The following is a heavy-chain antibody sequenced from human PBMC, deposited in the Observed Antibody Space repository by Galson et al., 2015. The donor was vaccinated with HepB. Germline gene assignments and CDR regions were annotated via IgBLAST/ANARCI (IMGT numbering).Heavy chain of an antibody. J-gene: IGHJ4*02. D-gene: IGHD2-2*02. Sequence: SLRLSCAATGFTFSSYSMNWLRQAPGKGLEWVSFISSNSHYIYYRDSVKGRFTISRDNAKNSVYLQMNSLGVEDTAVYYCARSLVTNVAVFTIPPDYWGQGTLVTVSS. CDR1: GFTFSSYS. CDR3: ARSLVTNVAVFTIPPDY. V-gene: IGHV3-21*01. CDR2: ISSNSHYI.